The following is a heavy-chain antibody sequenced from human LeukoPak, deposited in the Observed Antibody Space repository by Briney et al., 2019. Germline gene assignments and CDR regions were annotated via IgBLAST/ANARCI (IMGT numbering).Heavy chain of an antibody. CDR1: GGSFSAYY. V-gene: IGHV4-34*01. Sequence: SETLSLTCGVYGGSFSAYYWSWIRQPPGKGLEWIGEISHRGSTNYNPSLKSRVTISLDTSKNQFSLKLSSVTAADTAVYYCTTYRGRDYYWGLDYWTREPWSPSPQ. CDR3: TTYRGRDYYWGLDY. CDR2: ISHRGST. D-gene: IGHD3-22*01. J-gene: IGHJ4*02.